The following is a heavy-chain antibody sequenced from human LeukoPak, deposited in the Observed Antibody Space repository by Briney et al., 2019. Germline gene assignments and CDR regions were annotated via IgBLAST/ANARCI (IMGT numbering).Heavy chain of an antibody. Sequence: PGGSLRLSCAASGFTFTTYSINWVRQAPGKGLEWVSFISSSSSTIYYADSVKGRFTISRDNAQNSLYLQMYSLRAEDTAIYYCARDKYGDYALDYWGQGTLVTVSS. D-gene: IGHD4-17*01. V-gene: IGHV3-48*04. CDR2: ISSSSSTI. J-gene: IGHJ4*02. CDR1: GFTFTTYS. CDR3: ARDKYGDYALDY.